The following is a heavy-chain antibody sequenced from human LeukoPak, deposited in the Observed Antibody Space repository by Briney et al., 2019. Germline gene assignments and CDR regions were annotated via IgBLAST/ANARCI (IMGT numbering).Heavy chain of an antibody. CDR2: ISSSSSYI. D-gene: IGHD6-19*01. Sequence: PVGSLRLSCAASGFTFSSYSMNWVRQAPGKGLEWVSSISSSSSYIYYADSVKGRFTISRDNAKNSLYLQMNSLRAEDTAVYYCARDGYSSGWYYFDYWGQGTLVTVSS. CDR3: ARDGYSSGWYYFDY. V-gene: IGHV3-21*01. CDR1: GFTFSSYS. J-gene: IGHJ4*02.